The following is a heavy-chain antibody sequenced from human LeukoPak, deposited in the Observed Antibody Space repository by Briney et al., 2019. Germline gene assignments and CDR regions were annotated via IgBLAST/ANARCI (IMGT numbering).Heavy chain of an antibody. J-gene: IGHJ4*02. Sequence: PGGSLRLSCAASGFTFDDYAMHWVRQAPGKGLEWVAGISWNSNSIGYADSVKGRFTISRDNSKNTLYLQMNSLRAEDTAVYYCAKERFPLFDYGDYDFDYWGQGTLVTVSS. CDR2: ISWNSNSI. CDR3: AKERFPLFDYGDYDFDY. D-gene: IGHD4-17*01. CDR1: GFTFDDYA. V-gene: IGHV3-9*01.